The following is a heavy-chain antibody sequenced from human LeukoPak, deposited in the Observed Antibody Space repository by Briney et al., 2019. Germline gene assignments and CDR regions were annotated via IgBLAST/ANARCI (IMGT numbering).Heavy chain of an antibody. J-gene: IGHJ5*02. Sequence: SVKVSCKASRGTFSSYAISWVRQAPGQGLEWMGGIIPIFGTANYAQKFQGRVTITADESTSTAYMELSSLRSEDTAVYYCARVGGGKYCSITTCYMRGWFDPWGQGTLVTVSS. D-gene: IGHD2-2*02. CDR3: ARVGGGKYCSITTCYMRGWFDP. CDR2: IIPIFGTA. CDR1: RGTFSSYA. V-gene: IGHV1-69*13.